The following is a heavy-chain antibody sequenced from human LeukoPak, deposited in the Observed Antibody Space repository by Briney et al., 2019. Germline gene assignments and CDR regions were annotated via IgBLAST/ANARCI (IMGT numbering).Heavy chain of an antibody. J-gene: IGHJ4*02. CDR3: AKDSTTSWYFYN. Sequence: GGSLRLSCAAAGFTFCNYGLHWVRQAPGKGLDWVAVISYDGRNKDYADSMKGRFTISRDNSKNTLYLQMNSLRAEDTGVYYCAKDSTTSWYFYNWGQGTLVTVSS. D-gene: IGHD2/OR15-2a*01. V-gene: IGHV3-30*18. CDR1: GFTFCNYG. CDR2: ISYDGRNK.